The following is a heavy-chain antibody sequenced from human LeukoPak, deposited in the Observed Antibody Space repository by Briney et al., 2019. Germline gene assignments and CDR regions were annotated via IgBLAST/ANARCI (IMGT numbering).Heavy chain of an antibody. CDR1: GFKFDDYG. CDR2: MNWNGGST. CDR3: ARLVVTPGYYYYYMDV. Sequence: PGGSLRLSCVASGFKFDDYGMSWVRQGPGKGLEWVSGMNWNGGSTGHADSVKGRFNITRDNAKNSLYLQMNSLRAEDTALYYCARLVVTPGYYYYYMDVWGKGTTVTVSS. D-gene: IGHD2-21*02. V-gene: IGHV3-20*04. J-gene: IGHJ6*03.